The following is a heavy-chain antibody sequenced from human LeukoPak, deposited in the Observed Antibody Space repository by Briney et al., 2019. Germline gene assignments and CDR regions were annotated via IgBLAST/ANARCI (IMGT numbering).Heavy chain of an antibody. D-gene: IGHD4-11*01. Sequence: QSGGSLRLSCAASGFTFSSYAMHWVRQAPGKGLEWVAVISYDGSNKYYADSVKGRFTISRDNSKNTLYLQMNSLRSDDTAVYYCARARGYSRPNYYYYGMDVWGQGTTVTVSS. J-gene: IGHJ6*02. V-gene: IGHV3-30-3*01. CDR2: ISYDGSNK. CDR3: ARARGYSRPNYYYYGMDV. CDR1: GFTFSSYA.